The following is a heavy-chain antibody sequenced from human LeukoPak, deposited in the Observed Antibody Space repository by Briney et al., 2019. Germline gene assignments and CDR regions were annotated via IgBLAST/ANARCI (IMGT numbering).Heavy chain of an antibody. V-gene: IGHV4-39*01. CDR2: IYYSTNT. CDR3: VRRVAGTFQFHK. J-gene: IGHJ4*02. D-gene: IGHD6-19*01. CDR1: GESIKSTSNY. Sequence: PSETLSLACSVSGESIKSTSNYWAWVRQPPGKGLEWIGHIYYSTNTYYNSSLKSRVTISDDTSKNQVSLSLRSVTAADTALYFCVRRVAGTFQFHKWGEGSLVSVSS.